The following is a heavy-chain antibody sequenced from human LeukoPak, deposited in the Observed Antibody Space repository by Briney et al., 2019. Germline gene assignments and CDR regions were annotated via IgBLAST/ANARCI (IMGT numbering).Heavy chain of an antibody. D-gene: IGHD6-19*01. V-gene: IGHV4-39*01. CDR2: IFYSGST. CDR3: ARQGYISGQGFRNNWFDP. CDR1: GGSISSSSFY. J-gene: IGHJ5*02. Sequence: SETLSLTCTVSGGSISSSSFYWGWIRQPPGKGLEWIGTIFYSGSTYYNPSLRSRVTMSVDTSKNQFSLRLSSVTAAVTAVYYCARQGYISGQGFRNNWFDPWGQGSLVTVSS.